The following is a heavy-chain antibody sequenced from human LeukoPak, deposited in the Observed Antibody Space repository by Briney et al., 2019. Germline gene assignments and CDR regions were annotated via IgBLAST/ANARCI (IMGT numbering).Heavy chain of an antibody. Sequence: SETLSLTCTVSGYSISSGYYWGWIRQPPGKGLEWIGSIYHSGSTYYNPSLKSRVTISVDTSKNRFSLKLSSVTAADTAVYYCARAGNWNYGFDYWGQGTLVTVSS. D-gene: IGHD1-7*01. CDR2: IYHSGST. J-gene: IGHJ4*02. CDR3: ARAGNWNYGFDY. CDR1: GYSISSGYY. V-gene: IGHV4-38-2*02.